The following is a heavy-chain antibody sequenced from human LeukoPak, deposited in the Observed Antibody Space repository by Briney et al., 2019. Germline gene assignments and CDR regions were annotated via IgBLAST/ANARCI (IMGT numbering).Heavy chain of an antibody. CDR1: GFTFSSYS. D-gene: IGHD1-26*01. J-gene: IGHJ4*02. Sequence: GGSLRLSCAASGFTFSSYSMNWVRQAPGKGLEWVSSISSSSSYIYYADSVKGRFTISRDNAKNSLYLQMNSLRAEDTAVYYCARGGRVGATRVTFDYWGQGTLVTVSS. CDR2: ISSSSSYI. V-gene: IGHV3-21*01. CDR3: ARGGRVGATRVTFDY.